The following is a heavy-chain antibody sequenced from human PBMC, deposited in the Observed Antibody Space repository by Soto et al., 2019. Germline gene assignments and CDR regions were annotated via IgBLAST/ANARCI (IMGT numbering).Heavy chain of an antibody. D-gene: IGHD1-26*01. CDR2: ISGSGGST. CDR3: ARRGSGSYFDY. CDR1: GFTFSSYA. J-gene: IGHJ4*02. V-gene: IGHV3-23*01. Sequence: EVQLLESGGGLVQPGGSLRLSCAASGFTFSSYAMSWVRQAPGKGLERVSVISGSGGSTYYADSVKGRFTISRDNSKNTLYLQMNSLRAEDTAVYYCARRGSGSYFDYGGQGTLVTVSS.